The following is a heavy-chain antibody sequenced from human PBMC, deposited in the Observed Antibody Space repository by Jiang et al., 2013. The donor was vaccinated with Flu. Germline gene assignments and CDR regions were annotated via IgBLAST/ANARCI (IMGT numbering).Heavy chain of an antibody. J-gene: IGHJ4*02. V-gene: IGHV4-59*01. CDR2: IYYTGST. D-gene: IGHD6-13*01. CDR3: ARVVTSSWFRTYDY. CDR1: GSSISSYY. Sequence: LLKPSETLSLTCTVSGSSISSYYWTWIRQPPGKGLEWIGYIYYTGSTNYNPSLKSRVTISLDTSKNQFSLKLNSLTAADTAVYYCARVVTSSWFRTYDYWGQGTLVTVSS.